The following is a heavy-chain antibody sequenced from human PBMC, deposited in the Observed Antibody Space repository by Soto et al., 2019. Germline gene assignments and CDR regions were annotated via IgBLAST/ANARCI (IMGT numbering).Heavy chain of an antibody. CDR3: ARAHRGKYGYPSYFDY. CDR1: VAPISNYY. V-gene: IGHV4-59*01. Sequence: SETLSLTCTVSVAPISNYYLSLIRQPPGKGLEWIGYIYYSGSTNYNPSLKSRVTISVDTSKNQFSLKLSSVTAADTAVYYCARAHRGKYGYPSYFDYWGQGTLVTVSS. J-gene: IGHJ4*02. D-gene: IGHD3-16*01. CDR2: IYYSGST.